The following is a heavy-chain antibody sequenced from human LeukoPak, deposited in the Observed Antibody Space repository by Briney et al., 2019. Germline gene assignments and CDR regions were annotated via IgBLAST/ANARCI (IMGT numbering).Heavy chain of an antibody. J-gene: IGHJ4*02. CDR2: IYASGSA. Sequence: PSETLSLTCTVSGGSINSYHWSWIRQPAGKGLEWIGRIYASGSANYNPSLKSRVTISVDTSKNQFSLKLSSVTAADTAVYYCAREQRWLQSLDYWGQGTLVTVSS. V-gene: IGHV4-4*07. CDR1: GGSINSYH. D-gene: IGHD5-24*01. CDR3: AREQRWLQSLDY.